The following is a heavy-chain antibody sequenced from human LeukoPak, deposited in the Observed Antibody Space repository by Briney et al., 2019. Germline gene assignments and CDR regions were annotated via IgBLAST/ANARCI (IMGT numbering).Heavy chain of an antibody. Sequence: GGSLTLSCAASGFTFSSYAMSWVRQAPGKGLEWVSVISGSGVSTYYADSLKGRFTISRANSKNTLYLQMNSLRAEDTALYYCTKSPFSGSYRFEDWGQGTLDTVSS. CDR1: GFTFSSYA. D-gene: IGHD1-26*01. V-gene: IGHV3-23*01. CDR3: TKSPFSGSYRFED. CDR2: ISGSGVST. J-gene: IGHJ4*02.